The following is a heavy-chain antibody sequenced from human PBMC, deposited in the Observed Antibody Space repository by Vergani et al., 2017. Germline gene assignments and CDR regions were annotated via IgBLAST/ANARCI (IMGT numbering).Heavy chain of an antibody. V-gene: IGHV4-59*01. D-gene: IGHD2-2*01. J-gene: IGHJ3*02. CDR1: GGSISSYY. CDR2: ISYSGST. CDR3: ARLGYCSSTSCPGDAFDI. Sequence: QVQLQESGPGLVKPSETLSLTCTVSGGSISSYYWSWIRQPPGKGLEWIGYISYSGSTNYNPSLKSRVTISVDTSKNQFSLKLSSVTAADTAVYYCARLGYCSSTSCPGDAFDIWGQGTMVTVSS.